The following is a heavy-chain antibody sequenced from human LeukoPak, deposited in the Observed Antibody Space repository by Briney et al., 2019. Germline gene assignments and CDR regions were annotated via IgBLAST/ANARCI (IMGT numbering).Heavy chain of an antibody. Sequence: PGGSLRLSCAASGFTFSSYEMNWVRQAPGKGLEWVSYISSSGSTIYYADSVKGRFTISRDNAKNSLYLQMNSLRAEDTAVYYCASWGAMVAGFDYWGQGTLVTVSS. J-gene: IGHJ4*02. CDR2: ISSSGSTI. CDR3: ASWGAMVAGFDY. CDR1: GFTFSSYE. V-gene: IGHV3-48*03. D-gene: IGHD3-16*01.